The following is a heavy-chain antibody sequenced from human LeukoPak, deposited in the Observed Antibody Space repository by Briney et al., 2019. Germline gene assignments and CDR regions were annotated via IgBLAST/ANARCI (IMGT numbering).Heavy chain of an antibody. J-gene: IGHJ4*02. CDR3: TRVEFLEWLRDDY. CDR2: ISAYNGNT. V-gene: IGHV1-18*01. Sequence: ASVKVSCKASGYTFTNYAINWVRQAPGQGLEWMGWISAYNGNTNYAQKVQGRVTMTTDTSTSTAYMELRSLRSDDTAVYYCTRVEFLEWLRDDYWGQGTLVTVSS. D-gene: IGHD3-3*01. CDR1: GYTFTNYA.